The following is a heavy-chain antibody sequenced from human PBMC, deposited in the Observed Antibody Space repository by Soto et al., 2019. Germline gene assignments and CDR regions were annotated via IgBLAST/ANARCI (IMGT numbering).Heavy chain of an antibody. CDR1: GFTFGDYA. CDR2: IRSKAYGGAT. D-gene: IGHD6-19*01. CDR3: TRDEGYSSGWEDKRANFDY. J-gene: IGHJ4*02. V-gene: IGHV3-49*03. Sequence: GGSLRLSCTASGFTFGDYAMSWFRQAPGKGLEWVGFIRSKAYGGATEYAASVKCRFSISRDDYKRIAYLQMNRLKTEDTAVYYCTRDEGYSSGWEDKRANFDYWGQGTLVTVSS.